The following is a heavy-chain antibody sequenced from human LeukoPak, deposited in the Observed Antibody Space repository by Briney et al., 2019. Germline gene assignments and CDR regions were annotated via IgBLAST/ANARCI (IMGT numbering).Heavy chain of an antibody. Sequence: PGGSLRLSCAASGFTFSSYSMNWVRQAPGKGLEWVSSISSSSSCIYYADSVKGRFTISRDNAKNSLYLQMNSLRAEDTAVYYCARGGYCGGDCYSAIALDYWGQGTLVTVSS. D-gene: IGHD2-21*02. CDR1: GFTFSSYS. J-gene: IGHJ4*02. CDR2: ISSSSSCI. V-gene: IGHV3-21*01. CDR3: ARGGYCGGDCYSAIALDY.